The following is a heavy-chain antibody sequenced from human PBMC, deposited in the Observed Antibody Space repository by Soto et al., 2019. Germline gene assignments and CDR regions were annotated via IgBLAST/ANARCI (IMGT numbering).Heavy chain of an antibody. CDR2: ISGSGGSI. CDR3: AKGPDYDFWSGNIMDV. J-gene: IGHJ6*03. D-gene: IGHD3-3*01. V-gene: IGHV3-23*01. CDR1: GFTFSSYA. Sequence: GGSLRLSCAASGFTFSSYAMSWVRQAPGKGLEWVSAISGSGGSIYYADSVKGRFTISRDNSKNTLYLQMNSLRAEDTAVYYGAKGPDYDFWSGNIMDVWGKGTTVTVSS.